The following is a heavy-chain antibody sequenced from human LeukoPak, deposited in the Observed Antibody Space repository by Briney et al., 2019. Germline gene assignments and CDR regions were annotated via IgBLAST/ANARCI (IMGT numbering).Heavy chain of an antibody. D-gene: IGHD4-11*01. CDR3: ARGFYSNYYYYYMDV. J-gene: IGHJ6*03. CDR1: GGTFSSYA. V-gene: IGHV1-69*05. CDR2: IIPIFGTA. Sequence: GASVTVSCKASGGTFSSYAISWVRQAPGQGLEWMGGIIPIFGTANYAQKFQGRVTITTDESTSTAYMELSSLRSEDTAVYYCARGFYSNYYYYYMDVWGKGTTVTVSS.